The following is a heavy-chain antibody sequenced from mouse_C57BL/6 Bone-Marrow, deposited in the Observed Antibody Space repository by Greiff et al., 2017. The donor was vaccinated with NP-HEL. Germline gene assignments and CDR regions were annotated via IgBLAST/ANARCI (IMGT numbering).Heavy chain of an antibody. CDR1: GFTFSSYA. CDR2: ISDGGSYT. V-gene: IGHV5-4*03. J-gene: IGHJ1*03. CDR3: ARGAHYYGSNWYFDV. D-gene: IGHD1-1*01. Sequence: EVKLMESGGGLVKPGGSLKLSCAASGFTFSSYAMSWVRQTPEKRLEWVATISDGGSYTYYPDNVKGRFTISRDHAKNNLYLQMSHLKSEDTAMYYCARGAHYYGSNWYFDVWGTGTTVTVSS.